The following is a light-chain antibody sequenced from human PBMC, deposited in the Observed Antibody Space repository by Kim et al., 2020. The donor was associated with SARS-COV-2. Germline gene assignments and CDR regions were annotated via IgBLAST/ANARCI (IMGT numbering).Light chain of an antibody. Sequence: IVVTHSPDSLPVSLGERATINCKSSQTILYKSNNENYLAWYQQKPGQPPKLLIYWASTRESGVPDRFSGSGSGTDFTLTISSLQAEDVAVEDCQELYVAAYSFGQGPKPE. CDR1: QTILYKSNNENY. CDR3: QELYVAAYS. V-gene: IGKV4-1*01. J-gene: IGKJ2*01. CDR2: WAS.